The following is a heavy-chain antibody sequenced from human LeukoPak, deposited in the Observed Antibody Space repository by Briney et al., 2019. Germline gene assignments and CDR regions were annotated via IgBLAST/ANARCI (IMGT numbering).Heavy chain of an antibody. J-gene: IGHJ4*02. CDR1: GFTASGFGFGDYG. V-gene: IGHV3-49*04. Sequence: GGSLRLSCTASGFTASGFGFGDYGLSWVRRAPGKGLEWVGFIRRKADGGTTDYAASVKGRFTISRHESESITYLQMNSLKTEDTAVYYCKSGASWGQGTLVTVSS. CDR3: KSGAS. CDR2: IRRKADGGTT. D-gene: IGHD7-27*01.